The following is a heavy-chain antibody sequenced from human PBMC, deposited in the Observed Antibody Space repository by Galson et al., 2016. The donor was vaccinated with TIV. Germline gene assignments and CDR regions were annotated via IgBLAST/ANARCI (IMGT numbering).Heavy chain of an antibody. CDR2: ISGGGGST. J-gene: IGHJ6*02. D-gene: IGHD3-22*01. Sequence: SLRLSCAASRFTFSIFAMTWVRQAPEMGLEWVSAISGGGGSTYYADSVKGRFTVSRDNSKNTVFLQMNSLRAEDTAVYYCTKVPSSGFSYYYGLDVWGQGTTVTVSS. CDR3: TKVPSSGFSYYYGLDV. CDR1: RFTFSIFA. V-gene: IGHV3-23*01.